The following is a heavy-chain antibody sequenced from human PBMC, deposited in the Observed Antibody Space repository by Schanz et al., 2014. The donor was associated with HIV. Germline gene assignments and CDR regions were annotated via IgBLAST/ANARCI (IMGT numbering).Heavy chain of an antibody. CDR1: GFTFRTYS. J-gene: IGHJ3*02. Sequence: EMQLVGSGGGLVKPGGSLRLSCAASGFTFRTYSMKWVRQAPGKGLEWVSSITSAGDISYADSVEGRFTISRDNAKNSLSLQMNSLRVEDTAVYYCVRENNPRATRAFDIWGQGTVVTVSS. D-gene: IGHD1-20*01. V-gene: IGHV3-21*02. CDR2: ITSAGDI. CDR3: VRENNPRATRAFDI.